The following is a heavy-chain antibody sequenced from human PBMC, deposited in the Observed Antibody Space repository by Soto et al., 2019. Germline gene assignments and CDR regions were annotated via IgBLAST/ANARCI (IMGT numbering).Heavy chain of an antibody. J-gene: IGHJ4*02. V-gene: IGHV3-33*01. Sequence: QVQLVESGGGVVQPGRSLRLSCAASGFTFSSFVMHWVRQAPGKGLERVAVIWYDGSDKYYADSVQGRFTISRDNSKNTLYLQMSSLRAEDAAVYYCARSLFLTGYPRDSYSFDYWGQGPLVTVSS. D-gene: IGHD3-9*01. CDR1: GFTFSSFV. CDR3: ARSLFLTGYPRDSYSFDY. CDR2: IWYDGSDK.